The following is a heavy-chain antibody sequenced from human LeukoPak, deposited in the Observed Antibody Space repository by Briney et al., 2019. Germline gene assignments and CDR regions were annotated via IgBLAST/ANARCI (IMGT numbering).Heavy chain of an antibody. CDR1: GFTVSSNY. Sequence: GGSLRLSCAASGFTVSSNYMSWVRQAPGKGLEWVSVIYSGGSTYYADSVKGRFTISRDNSKNTVYLQMNSLRAEDTAVYYCARNIWSTFDIWGQGTMVTVSS. CDR3: ARNIWSTFDI. V-gene: IGHV3-53*01. J-gene: IGHJ3*02. CDR2: IYSGGST. D-gene: IGHD1-26*01.